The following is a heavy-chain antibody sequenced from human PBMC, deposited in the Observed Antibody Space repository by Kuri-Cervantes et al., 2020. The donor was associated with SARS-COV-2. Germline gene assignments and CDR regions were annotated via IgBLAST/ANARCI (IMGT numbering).Heavy chain of an antibody. CDR3: ARAGKWELLDAFDI. Sequence: GGSLRLSCEASGVTGSNFEMNWVRQAPGKGLEWVSSISSSSSYIYYADSVKGRFTISRDNAKNSLYLQMNSLRAEDTAVYYCARAGKWELLDAFDIWGQGTMVTVSS. J-gene: IGHJ3*02. CDR2: ISSSSSYI. CDR1: GVTGSNFE. D-gene: IGHD1-26*01. V-gene: IGHV3-21*01.